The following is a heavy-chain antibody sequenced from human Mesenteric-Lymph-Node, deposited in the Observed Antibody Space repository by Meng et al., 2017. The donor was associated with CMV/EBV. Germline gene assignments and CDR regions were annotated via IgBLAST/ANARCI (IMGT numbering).Heavy chain of an antibody. CDR2: ISSSSSYI. CDR3: ARDPATEWLRGPIDY. V-gene: IGHV3-21*01. D-gene: IGHD5-12*01. CDR1: GFKFNSYW. Sequence: GGSLRLSCAASGFKFNSYWMSWVRQAPGKGLEWVSSISSSSSYIYYADSVKGRFTISRDNAKNSLYLQMNSLRAEDTAVYYCARDPATEWLRGPIDYWGQGTLVTVSS. J-gene: IGHJ4*02.